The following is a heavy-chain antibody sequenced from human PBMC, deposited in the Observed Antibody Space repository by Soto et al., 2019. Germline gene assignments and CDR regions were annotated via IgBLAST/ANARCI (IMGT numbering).Heavy chain of an antibody. CDR2: ISSNGGST. CDR1: GFTFSSYA. V-gene: IGHV3-64*01. CDR3: ARESCSGGNCYSGWFDP. D-gene: IGHD2-15*01. J-gene: IGHJ5*02. Sequence: EVQLVESGGGLVQPGGSLRLSCAASGFTFSSYAMHWVRQAPGKGLEYVSAISSNGGSTYYANSVKGRFTISRDNSKNTLYLQMGSLRAEDMAVYYCARESCSGGNCYSGWFDPWGQGTLVTVSS.